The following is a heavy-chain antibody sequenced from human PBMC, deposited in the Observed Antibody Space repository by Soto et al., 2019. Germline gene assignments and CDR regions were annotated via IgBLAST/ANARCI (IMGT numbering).Heavy chain of an antibody. D-gene: IGHD3-9*01. J-gene: IGHJ6*03. CDR2: TYYSGST. CDR3: ARHEYFDWKNIYYYYYMDV. CDR1: GGSISSYY. V-gene: IGHV4-59*08. Sequence: QVQLQESGPGLVKPSETLSLTCTVSGGSISSYYWSWIRQPPGKGLEWIGYTYYSGSTNYHPSLKTRRTLSVDTSKNQFSLEPSSVTGADTAVYYCARHEYFDWKNIYYYYYMDVWGKGTTVTVSS.